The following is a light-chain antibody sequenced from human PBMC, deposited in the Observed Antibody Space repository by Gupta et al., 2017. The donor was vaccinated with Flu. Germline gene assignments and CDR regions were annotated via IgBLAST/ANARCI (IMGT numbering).Light chain of an antibody. CDR2: WAS. V-gene: IGKV4-1*01. CDR1: QSVLYSSINKNY. CDR3: QQYYSPPWT. Sequence: DIVMTQSPDSLAVSLGERATINCKSSQSVLYSSINKNYLAWYQQKPGQPPKLLIYWASTRESGVPDRFSGGGSGTDFTLTISSLQAEDVAMYYCQQYYSPPWTFGQGTXVEVK. J-gene: IGKJ1*01.